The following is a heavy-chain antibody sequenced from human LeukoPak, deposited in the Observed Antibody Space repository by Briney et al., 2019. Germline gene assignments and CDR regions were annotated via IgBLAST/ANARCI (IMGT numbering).Heavy chain of an antibody. CDR2: ISFGSRTI. V-gene: IGHV3-48*01. CDR1: GFTFSSYS. J-gene: IGHJ3*02. Sequence: PGGSLRLSCAASGFTFSSYSMNWVRQAPGKGLEWVSYISFGSRTIYYADSVKGRFTISRDNAKNSLYLQMKSLRAEDTAVYYCARERGYSSSAFDIWGQGTMVTVSS. D-gene: IGHD5-18*01. CDR3: ARERGYSSSAFDI.